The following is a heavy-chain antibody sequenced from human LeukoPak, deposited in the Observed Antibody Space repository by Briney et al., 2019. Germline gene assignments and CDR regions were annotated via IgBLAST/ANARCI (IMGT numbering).Heavy chain of an antibody. V-gene: IGHV6-1*01. Sequence: SQTLSLTCAISGDSVSSNSAAWNWIRQSPSRGLEWLGRTYYRSNWYNDCALSVKSRIIINPDTSKNQFSLQLNSVTPEDTAVYYCAKNYGDSNWFDPWGQGTLVTVSS. D-gene: IGHD4-17*01. J-gene: IGHJ5*02. CDR3: AKNYGDSNWFDP. CDR1: GDSVSSNSAA. CDR2: TYYRSNWYN.